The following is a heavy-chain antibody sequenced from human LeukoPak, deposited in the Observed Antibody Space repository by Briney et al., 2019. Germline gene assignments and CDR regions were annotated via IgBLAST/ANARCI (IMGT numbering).Heavy chain of an antibody. CDR1: GGSISSSSYY. CDR2: IYYSGST. Sequence: SETLSLTCTVSGGSISSSSYYRGWIRQPPGKGLEWIGSIYYSGSTYYNPSLKSRVTISVDTSKNQFSLKLSSVTAADTAVYYCARSPSGSYFNYWGQGTLVTVSS. D-gene: IGHD1-26*01. J-gene: IGHJ4*02. CDR3: ARSPSGSYFNY. V-gene: IGHV4-39*07.